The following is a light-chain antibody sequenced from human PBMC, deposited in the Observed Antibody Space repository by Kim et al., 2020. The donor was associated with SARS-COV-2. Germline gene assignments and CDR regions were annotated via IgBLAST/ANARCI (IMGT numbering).Light chain of an antibody. CDR3: NSRDSSGNHVV. J-gene: IGLJ2*01. V-gene: IGLV3-19*01. CDR2: AKN. CDR1: SLRSYY. Sequence: LGPPVRITCQGDSLRSYYASCYQQKPGPAPVLVIYAKNNRPSGIPDRFSGSSSGTTASLTITGAQAEDEADYYCNSRDSSGNHVVFGGGTKLTVL.